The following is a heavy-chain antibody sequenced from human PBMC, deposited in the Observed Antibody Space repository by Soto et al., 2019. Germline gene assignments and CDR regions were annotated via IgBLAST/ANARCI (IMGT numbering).Heavy chain of an antibody. CDR1: GGSISSGGYY. V-gene: IGHV4-61*08. Sequence: SETLSLTCTVSGGSISSGGYYWSWIRQHPGKGLEWIGYIYYSGSTNYNPSLKSRVTISVDRSKNQFSLKLSSVTAADTAVYYCARGSPVTTDYWGQGTLVTVSS. CDR3: ARGSPVTTDY. CDR2: IYYSGST. D-gene: IGHD4-17*01. J-gene: IGHJ4*02.